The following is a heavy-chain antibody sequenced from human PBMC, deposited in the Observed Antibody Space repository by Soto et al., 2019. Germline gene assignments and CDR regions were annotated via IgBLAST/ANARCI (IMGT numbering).Heavy chain of an antibody. Sequence: QVQLVESGGGVVQPGRSLRLSCAASGFTFSSYGMHWVRHAPGKGLEWVAVISYDGSNKYYADSVKGRFTISRDNSKNTLYLQMNSLIAEDTAVYYCAKGAPYCGGDCLDYWGQGTLVTVSS. D-gene: IGHD2-21*02. CDR3: AKGAPYCGGDCLDY. CDR2: ISYDGSNK. CDR1: GFTFSSYG. V-gene: IGHV3-30*18. J-gene: IGHJ4*02.